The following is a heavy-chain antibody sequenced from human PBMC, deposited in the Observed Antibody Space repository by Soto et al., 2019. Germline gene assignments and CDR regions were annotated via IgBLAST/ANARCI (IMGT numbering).Heavy chain of an antibody. V-gene: IGHV3-30-3*01. CDR1: GFTFSSYA. CDR2: ISYDGSNK. J-gene: IGHJ4*02. Sequence: QVQLVESGGGVVQPGRSLRLSCAASGFTFSSYAMHWVRQAPVKGLEWVAVISYDGSNKYYADSVKGRFTISRDNSKNTLYLQRNSLKAEDTAVYYGARDWQWPTRGYFDYWGQVTLVTVSS. D-gene: IGHD6-19*01. CDR3: ARDWQWPTRGYFDY.